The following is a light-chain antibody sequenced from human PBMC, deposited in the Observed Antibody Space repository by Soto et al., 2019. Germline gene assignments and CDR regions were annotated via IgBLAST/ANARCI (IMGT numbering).Light chain of an antibody. CDR2: DVS. CDR3: CSYGSSTTYV. Sequence: QSVLTQPASVSGSPGQSITISCTGTSSDVGGYDLASWYQQHPGRAPNLMIYDVSRRPSGVSNRFSGSKSGNTASLTISGLRAEDEADYYCCSYGSSTTYVFGTGTKVTVL. V-gene: IGLV2-23*02. J-gene: IGLJ1*01. CDR1: SSDVGGYDL.